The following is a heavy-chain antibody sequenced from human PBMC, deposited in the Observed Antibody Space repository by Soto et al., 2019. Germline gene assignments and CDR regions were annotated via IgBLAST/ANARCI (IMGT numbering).Heavy chain of an antibody. D-gene: IGHD1-1*01. J-gene: IGHJ4*02. Sequence: HPGGSLRLSCAASVFTFSSYSMSLVRQAPGKGLECVSAISGSGGSTYYADSVKGRFTISRDNSKNTLYLQMNSLRAEDTAVYYCAKEDGYNYGIYFEYWGQGTMVTLSS. V-gene: IGHV3-23*01. CDR1: VFTFSSYS. CDR2: ISGSGGST. CDR3: AKEDGYNYGIYFEY.